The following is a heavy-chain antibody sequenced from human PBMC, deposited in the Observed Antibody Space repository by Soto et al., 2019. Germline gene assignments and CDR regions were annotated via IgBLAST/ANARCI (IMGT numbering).Heavy chain of an antibody. CDR2: FHSDGSST. CDR1: GFTVNYYW. D-gene: IGHD2-21*02. Sequence: EVQLVESEGGLVQRGGSLRLSCAASGFTVNYYWIHWVRQAPGQGLVWISHFHSDGSSTTCADSVRGRFTISRDNAKNTLYLQMNSLRAEDTAVYYCARGDKGGFDLWGQGTTVTVSS. V-gene: IGHV3-74*01. J-gene: IGHJ3*01. CDR3: ARGDKGGFDL.